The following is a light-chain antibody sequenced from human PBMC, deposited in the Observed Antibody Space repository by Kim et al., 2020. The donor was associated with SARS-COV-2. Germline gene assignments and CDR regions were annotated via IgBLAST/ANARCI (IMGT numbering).Light chain of an antibody. CDR3: QQYDNWPLT. CDR1: QSGSKN. J-gene: IGKJ4*01. V-gene: IGKV3-15*01. Sequence: VAPGERATLSCRASQSGSKNLAWYQQKPGQAPRLLIYAASTRATGIPARFSGSGSGTEFTLTISSLQSEDFAVYYCQQYDNWPLTFGGGTKVDIK. CDR2: AAS.